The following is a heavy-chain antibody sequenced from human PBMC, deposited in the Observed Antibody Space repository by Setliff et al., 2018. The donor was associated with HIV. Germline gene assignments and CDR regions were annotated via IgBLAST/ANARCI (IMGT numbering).Heavy chain of an antibody. V-gene: IGHV3-23*01. D-gene: IGHD3-16*01. CDR2: ISGSGANT. J-gene: IGHJ4*02. CDR3: ARGPYTIDY. Sequence: GGSLTLSCAAAGFTFDSYTMRWVRQAPGKGLEWVSGISGSGANTYHADSVKGRFTISRDNSKNTLYLQMNSLRAEDTAVYYCARGPYTIDYWGQGTLVTVSS. CDR1: GFTFDSYT.